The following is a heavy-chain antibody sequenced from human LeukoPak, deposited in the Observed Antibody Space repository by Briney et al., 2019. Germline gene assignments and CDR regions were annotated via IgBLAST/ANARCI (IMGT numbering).Heavy chain of an antibody. Sequence: SETLSLTCTVSGGSISSYYWSWIRQPPGKELEWIGYVSYSGSTNYNPSLKSRGTISVDSSKNHFSLKLHSVTAADTAVYYCARAHRGFDPWGQGTLVTVSS. CDR3: ARAHRGFDP. V-gene: IGHV4-59*01. D-gene: IGHD1-14*01. CDR2: VSYSGST. J-gene: IGHJ5*02. CDR1: GGSISSYY.